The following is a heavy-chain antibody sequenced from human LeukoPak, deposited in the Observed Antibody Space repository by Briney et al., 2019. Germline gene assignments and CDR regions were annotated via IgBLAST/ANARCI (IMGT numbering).Heavy chain of an antibody. CDR3: ARARGYSYGITPNYFDY. CDR1: GYTFTGYY. Sequence: ASVKVSCKASGYTFTGYYMHWVRQAPGQGLEWMGWINPNSGGTNYAQKFQGWVTMTRDTSISTAYMELGRLRSDDTAVYYCARARGYSYGITPNYFDYWGQGTLVTVSS. CDR2: INPNSGGT. J-gene: IGHJ4*02. D-gene: IGHD5-18*01. V-gene: IGHV1-2*04.